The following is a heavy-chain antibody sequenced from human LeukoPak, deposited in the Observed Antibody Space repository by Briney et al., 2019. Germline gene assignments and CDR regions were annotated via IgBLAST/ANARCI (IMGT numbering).Heavy chain of an antibody. CDR2: INSDGSST. CDR1: GFTFSSYW. CDR3: ARARLAVAGYDY. Sequence: QPGGSLSLSCAASGFTFSSYWMHWVRQAPGKGLVWVSRINSDGSSTSYADSVKGRFTISRDNAKNTLYLQMNSLRAEDTAVYYCARARLAVAGYDYWGQGTLVTVSS. D-gene: IGHD6-19*01. V-gene: IGHV3-74*01. J-gene: IGHJ4*02.